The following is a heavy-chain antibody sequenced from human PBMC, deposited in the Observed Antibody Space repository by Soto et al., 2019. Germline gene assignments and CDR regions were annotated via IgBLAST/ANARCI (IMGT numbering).Heavy chain of an antibody. J-gene: IGHJ3*02. CDR3: ARDVVAARGAFDI. V-gene: IGHV1-69*13. D-gene: IGHD6-6*01. CDR2: IIPIFGTA. Sequence: GASVKVSCKASGGTFSSYAISWGRQAPGQGLEWMGGIIPIFGTANYAQKFQGRVTITADESTSTAYMELSSLRSEDTAVYYCARDVVAARGAFDIWGQGTMVTVSS. CDR1: GGTFSSYA.